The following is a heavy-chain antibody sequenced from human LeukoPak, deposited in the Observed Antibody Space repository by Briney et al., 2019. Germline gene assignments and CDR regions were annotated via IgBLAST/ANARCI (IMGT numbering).Heavy chain of an antibody. CDR1: GFTFSSYG. J-gene: IGHJ4*02. CDR3: AKDLGYSDY. CDR2: ISYDGSNK. Sequence: GGSLRLSCAASGFTFSSYGMHWVRQAPGKGLEWVAVISYDGSNKYYADSVKGRFTISRDNSKNTLYLQMNSLRAEDTAVYYCAKDLGYSDYWGQGTLVIVSS. V-gene: IGHV3-30*18.